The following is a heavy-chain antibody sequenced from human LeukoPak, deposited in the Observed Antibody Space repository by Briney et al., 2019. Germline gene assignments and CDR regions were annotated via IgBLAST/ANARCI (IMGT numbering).Heavy chain of an antibody. Sequence: ASVKVSCKASGYTFTGYYMHWVRQAPGQGLEWMGWINPNSGGTNYAQKFQGRVTMTRDTSISTAYMELRSLRSDDTAVYYCARNSRYSSSWYGNYYYYYYMDVWGKGTTVTVSS. J-gene: IGHJ6*03. D-gene: IGHD6-13*01. CDR1: GYTFTGYY. CDR2: INPNSGGT. CDR3: ARNSRYSSSWYGNYYYYYYMDV. V-gene: IGHV1-2*02.